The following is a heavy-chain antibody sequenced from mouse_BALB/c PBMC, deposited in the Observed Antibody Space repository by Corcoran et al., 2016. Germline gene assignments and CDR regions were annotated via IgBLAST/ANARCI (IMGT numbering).Heavy chain of an antibody. V-gene: IGHV1S136*01. CDR2: INPYNDGT. J-gene: IGHJ2*01. CDR3: ARHYSDY. CDR1: GDTVTSYV. Sequence: DVKLQHSRPELVKPGTSVETSCKPFGDTVTSYVIHWVKQKPGQGREWIGYINPYNDGTKYNEKFKGKATRTSDKSSSTAYMELSSLTSEDSAVYYCARHYSDYWGQGTTLTVS.